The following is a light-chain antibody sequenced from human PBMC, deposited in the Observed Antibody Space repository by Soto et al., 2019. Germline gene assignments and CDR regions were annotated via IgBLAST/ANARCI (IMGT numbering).Light chain of an antibody. V-gene: IGLV1-40*01. Sequence: QSVLTQPPSVSGAPGQRVTISCTGSSSNIGAGYDVHWYQQLPGTAPKLLIYGNSNRPSGVPDRFSGSKSGTSASLAITGLQAEAEDDYYCQSYDSSLSGYWVFGGGTKLTVL. CDR2: GNS. J-gene: IGLJ3*02. CDR3: QSYDSSLSGYWV. CDR1: SSNIGAGYD.